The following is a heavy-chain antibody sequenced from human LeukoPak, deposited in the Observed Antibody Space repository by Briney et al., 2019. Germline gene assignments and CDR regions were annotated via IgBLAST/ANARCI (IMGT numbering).Heavy chain of an antibody. J-gene: IGHJ4*02. CDR2: ISGSGGST. D-gene: IGHD3-22*01. V-gene: IGHV3-23*01. Sequence: GGSLRLSCAASGFTFSSYAMSWVRQAPGKGLEWVSAISGSGGSTYYADSVKGRFTISRDNSKNTPYLQMNSLRAEDTAVYYCAKEVGYDSSGSHSGYWGQGTLVTVSS. CDR3: AKEVGYDSSGSHSGY. CDR1: GFTFSSYA.